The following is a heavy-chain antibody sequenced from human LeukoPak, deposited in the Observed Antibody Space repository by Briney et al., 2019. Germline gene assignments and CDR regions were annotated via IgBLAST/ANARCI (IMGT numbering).Heavy chain of an antibody. D-gene: IGHD3-3*01. CDR1: GGSISSSSYY. CDR3: ARGDYDFWSGYPYYFDY. J-gene: IGHJ4*02. Sequence: SETLSLTCTVSGGSISSSSYYWGWIRQPPGKGLEWIGSIYYSGSTYYNPSLKSRVTISVDTSKNQFSLKLSSVTAADTAVYYCARGDYDFWSGYPYYFDYWGQGTLVTVSS. V-gene: IGHV4-39*07. CDR2: IYYSGST.